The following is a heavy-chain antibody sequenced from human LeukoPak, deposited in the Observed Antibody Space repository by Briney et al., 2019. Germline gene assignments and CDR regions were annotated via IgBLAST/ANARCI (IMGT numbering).Heavy chain of an antibody. CDR1: GYTFTSYY. Sequence: ASVKVSCKASGYTFTSYYMHWVRQAPGQGLEWMGIINPSGGSTSYAQKFQGRVTMTRDTSTSTVYMELSSLRSDDTAVYYCARDSPPQYSSGWYRLNYYYYGMDVWGQGTTVTVSS. V-gene: IGHV1-46*01. J-gene: IGHJ6*02. CDR3: ARDSPPQYSSGWYRLNYYYYGMDV. D-gene: IGHD6-19*01. CDR2: INPSGGST.